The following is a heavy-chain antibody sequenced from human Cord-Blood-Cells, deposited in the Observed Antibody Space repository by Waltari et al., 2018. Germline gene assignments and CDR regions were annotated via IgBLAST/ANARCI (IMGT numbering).Heavy chain of an antibody. J-gene: IGHJ3*02. CDR3: ARADSSGWYGGGDAFDI. D-gene: IGHD6-19*01. CDR2: INHSGSN. Sequence: QVQLQQWGAGLLKPSETLSLTCAVYGGSFSGYYWSWIRKPPGKGLEWIGEINHSGSNNYHPSRKSRVTISVDTSKNQCSRKLSSVTAADTAVYYCARADSSGWYGGGDAFDIWGQGTMVTVSS. V-gene: IGHV4-34*01. CDR1: GGSFSGYY.